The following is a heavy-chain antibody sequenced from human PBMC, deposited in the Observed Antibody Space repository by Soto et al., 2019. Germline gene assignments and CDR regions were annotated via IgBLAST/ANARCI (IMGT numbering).Heavy chain of an antibody. V-gene: IGHV3-74*02. Sequence: EVQLVESGGGLVQPGGSLRLSCAASGFSVSNLFMTWVRQAPGKGLEWVSRINSDGSKTTYADSVKGRFTISRDNAKNTVYLQMNSLRAEDTAVYYCATVATHSYNWLDPWGQGTLVTVSS. J-gene: IGHJ5*02. CDR2: INSDGSKT. CDR3: ATVATHSYNWLDP. D-gene: IGHD5-12*01. CDR1: GFSVSNLF.